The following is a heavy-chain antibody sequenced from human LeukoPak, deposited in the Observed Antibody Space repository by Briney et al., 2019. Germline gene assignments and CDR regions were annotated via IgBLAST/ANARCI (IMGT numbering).Heavy chain of an antibody. CDR3: ARDLGLTGRRYSSPIGAFDI. Sequence: ASVKVSCKASGYTFTSYGISWVRQAPGQGLEWMGWISAYNGNTNYAQKLQGRVTMTRDTSISTAYMELSRLRSDDTAVYYCARDLGLTGRRYSSPIGAFDIWGQGTMVTVSS. V-gene: IGHV1-18*01. CDR2: ISAYNGNT. D-gene: IGHD6-13*01. CDR1: GYTFTSYG. J-gene: IGHJ3*02.